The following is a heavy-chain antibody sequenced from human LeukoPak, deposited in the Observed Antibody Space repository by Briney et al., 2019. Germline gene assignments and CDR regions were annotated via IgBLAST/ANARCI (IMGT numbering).Heavy chain of an antibody. CDR3: ARDSSMLRGPLVIYYFDF. D-gene: IGHD3-10*01. CDR2: ISSSDSTI. CDR1: GFTFSDYY. Sequence: PGGSLRLSCAASGFTFSDYYMSWIRQAPGKGLEWVSYISSSDSTIYYADSVKGRFTISRDNAKNSLYLQMNSLRAEDTAVYYCARDSSMLRGPLVIYYFDFWGQGTLVTVSS. J-gene: IGHJ4*02. V-gene: IGHV3-11*01.